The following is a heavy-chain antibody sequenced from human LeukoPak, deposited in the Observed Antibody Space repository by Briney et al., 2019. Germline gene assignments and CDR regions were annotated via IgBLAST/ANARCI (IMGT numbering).Heavy chain of an antibody. Sequence: SETLSLTCTVSGGSISSYYWSWIRQPPGKGLEWIGYIYYSGSTNYNPSLKSRVTISVDTSKNQFSLKLSSVTAADTAVYYCARGGGRRYPRDAFDIWGQGTMVTVSS. CDR2: IYYSGST. J-gene: IGHJ3*02. CDR3: ARGGGRRYPRDAFDI. D-gene: IGHD1-26*01. CDR1: GGSISSYY. V-gene: IGHV4-59*01.